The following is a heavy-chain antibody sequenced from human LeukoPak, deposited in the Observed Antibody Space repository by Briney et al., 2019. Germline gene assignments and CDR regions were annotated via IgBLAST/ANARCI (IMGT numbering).Heavy chain of an antibody. J-gene: IGHJ4*02. CDR2: ISSGSSTI. CDR1: GFXFSTYS. V-gene: IGHV3-48*02. Sequence: PGRSLRLSCAASGFXFSTYSINWVRQAPGKGLEWVSYISSGSSTIYYAESVKGRFTISRDNAKNSLYLQMNSLRDEDTAVYYCARAASSGIAVAEDYWGQGTLVTVSS. D-gene: IGHD6-19*01. CDR3: ARAASSGIAVAEDY.